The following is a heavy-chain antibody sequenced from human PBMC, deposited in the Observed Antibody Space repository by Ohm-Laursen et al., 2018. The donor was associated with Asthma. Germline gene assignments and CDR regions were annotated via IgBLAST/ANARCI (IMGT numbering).Heavy chain of an antibody. CDR2: INTNTGNP. D-gene: IGHD5-12*01. Sequence: ASVKVSCKASGYTFTSYAMNWVRQAPGQGLEWMGWINTNTGNPTYAQGFTGRFVFSLDTSVSTAYLQIISLKAEDTAVYYCARDLSGTATISPTFDYWGQGTLVTVSS. V-gene: IGHV7-4-1*02. CDR3: ARDLSGTATISPTFDY. J-gene: IGHJ4*02. CDR1: GYTFTSYA.